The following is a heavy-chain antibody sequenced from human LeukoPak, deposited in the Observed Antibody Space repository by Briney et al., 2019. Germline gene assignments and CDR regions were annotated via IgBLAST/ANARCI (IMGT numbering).Heavy chain of an antibody. CDR3: AKERRGFYMDA. CDR1: GFTFSNYA. J-gene: IGHJ6*03. CDR2: ISYDGSSQ. Sequence: GGSLRLSCAASGFTFSNYAMHWARQAPGKGLEWVTLISYDGSSQYYADSVKGRFTISRDNSKNTLYLQMNSLRAEDTAVYYCAKERRGFYMDAWGTGTTVTISS. V-gene: IGHV3-30*02.